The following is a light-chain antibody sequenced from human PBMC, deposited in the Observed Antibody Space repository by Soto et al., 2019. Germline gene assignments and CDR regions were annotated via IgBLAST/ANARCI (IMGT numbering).Light chain of an antibody. Sequence: QSVLTQPASVSGSPGQSITISCTGTSSDVGGYNFVSWYQQHPGKAPKLMIYEVSNRPSGVSNRFSGSKSGNTASLTISGLQAEDEADYYCSSYTGSSTPGVGTGTKLTVL. J-gene: IGLJ1*01. CDR3: SSYTGSSTPG. CDR2: EVS. V-gene: IGLV2-14*01. CDR1: SSDVGGYNF.